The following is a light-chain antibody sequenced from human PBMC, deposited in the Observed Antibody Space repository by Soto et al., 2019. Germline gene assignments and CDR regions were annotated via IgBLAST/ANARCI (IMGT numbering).Light chain of an antibody. Sequence: DIHMTHSPSTLSASVGDRVTITCRASQSISSWLAWYQQKPGKAPKLLIYDASSLESGVPSRFSGSGSGTEFTLTISSLQPDDFATYYCQQYNSYSFSWTFGQGTMVDI. V-gene: IGKV1-5*01. CDR3: QQYNSYSFSWT. CDR1: QSISSW. CDR2: DAS. J-gene: IGKJ1*01.